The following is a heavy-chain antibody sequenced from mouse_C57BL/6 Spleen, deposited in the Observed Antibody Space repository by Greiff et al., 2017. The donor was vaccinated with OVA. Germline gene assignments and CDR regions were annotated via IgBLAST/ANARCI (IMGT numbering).Heavy chain of an antibody. V-gene: IGHV1-15*01. CDR2: IDPETGGT. D-gene: IGHD4-1*01. J-gene: IGHJ2*01. CDR3: TRWRDWDEGY. CDR1: GYTFTDYE. Sequence: VQLQQSGAELVRPGASVTLSCKASGYTFTDYEMHWVKQTPVHGLEWIGAIDPETGGTAYTQKFKGKAILTADKSSSTAYMELRSLTSEDSAVYYCTRWRDWDEGYWGQGTTLTVSS.